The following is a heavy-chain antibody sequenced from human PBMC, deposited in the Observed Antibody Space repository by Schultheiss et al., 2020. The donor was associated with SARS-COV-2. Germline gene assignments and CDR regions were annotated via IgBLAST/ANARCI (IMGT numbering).Heavy chain of an antibody. CDR1: GGSISTSRYY. D-gene: IGHD2-15*01. CDR3: ARHWAGYCSAGNCYENWFDP. Sequence: SETLSLTCTVSGGSISTSRYYWGWIRQPPGKGLGWIGGIYYSGSTYYNPSLKSRVIISVDTSKNQFSMELSSVTAADTAFYYWARHWAGYCSAGNCYENWFDPWGQGTLVTVSS. J-gene: IGHJ5*02. CDR2: IYYSGST. V-gene: IGHV4-39*01.